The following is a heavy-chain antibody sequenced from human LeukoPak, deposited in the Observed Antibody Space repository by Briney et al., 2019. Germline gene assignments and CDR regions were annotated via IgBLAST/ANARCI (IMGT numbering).Heavy chain of an antibody. D-gene: IGHD3-22*01. CDR1: GFTFSSYA. J-gene: IGHJ4*02. Sequence: GGSLRLSCAASGFTFSSYAMSWVRQAPGKGLEWVSAISGSGGSTYYADSVKGRFTISRDNSKNTLYLQMNSLRAEDTAVYYCAKDLHPTIVVVISYFDYWGQGTLVTVSS. CDR3: AKDLHPTIVVVISYFDY. V-gene: IGHV3-23*01. CDR2: ISGSGGST.